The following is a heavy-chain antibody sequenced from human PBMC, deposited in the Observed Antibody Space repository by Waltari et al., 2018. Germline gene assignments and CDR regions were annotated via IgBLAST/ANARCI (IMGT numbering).Heavy chain of an antibody. D-gene: IGHD1-1*01. CDR2: IYSDGST. CDR3: ATLRRGFGWDDAPIDY. Sequence: QVQLQESGPGLVKPSETLSLACTASGGSITTYYWSWIRPPPGKGLEWIGYIYSDGSTNSHPSLKSRVTISLDTSKSQFSLKMRSMTAADTAVYFCATLRRGFGWDDAPIDYWGHGTLVTVSS. CDR1: GGSITTYY. J-gene: IGHJ4*01. V-gene: IGHV4-59*01.